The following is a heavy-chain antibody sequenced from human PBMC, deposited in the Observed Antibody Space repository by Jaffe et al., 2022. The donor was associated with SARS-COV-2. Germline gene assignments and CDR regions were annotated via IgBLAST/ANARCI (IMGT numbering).Heavy chain of an antibody. J-gene: IGHJ6*03. CDR2: IRHDGSEK. CDR1: GFTFSTYW. CDR3: ARSHDGQYYYMDV. V-gene: IGHV3-7*01. D-gene: IGHD3-16*01. Sequence: EVQLVESGGGLVQPGGSLRLSCAVSGFTFSTYWMSWVRQAPGKGLEWVANIRHDGSEKYYADSVKGRFTISRDNAKNSGSLQMNSLRAEDTAVYYCARSHDGQYYYMDVWGKGTTVTVSS.